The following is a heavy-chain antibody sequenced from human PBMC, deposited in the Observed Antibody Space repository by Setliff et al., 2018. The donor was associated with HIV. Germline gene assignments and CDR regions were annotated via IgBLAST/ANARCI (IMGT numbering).Heavy chain of an antibody. V-gene: IGHV1-69*13. D-gene: IGHD4-17*01. Sequence: SEKVSCKASGGTFSSYAISWVRQAPGQGLEWMGGIIPIFGTANYAQKFQGRVTITADESTSTAYMELSSLRSEDTAVYYCARDQGLTVTHSDDAFDIWGQGTMVTVSS. CDR2: IIPIFGTA. CDR3: ARDQGLTVTHSDDAFDI. J-gene: IGHJ3*02. CDR1: GGTFSSYA.